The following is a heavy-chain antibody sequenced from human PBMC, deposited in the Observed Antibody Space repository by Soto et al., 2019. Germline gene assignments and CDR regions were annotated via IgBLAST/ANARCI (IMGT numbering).Heavy chain of an antibody. J-gene: IGHJ6*03. V-gene: IGHV4-59*01. CDR1: GGSNSSYD. Sequence: SETLSLTCTVSGGSNSSYDWSWIRQPPGKGLEWIGYIYYSGSTNYNPSLKSRVTISVDTSKNQFSLKLSSVTAADTAVYYCAREVTNDYIWGSYRYTRYYYYYMDVWGKGTTVTVSS. CDR2: IYYSGST. D-gene: IGHD3-16*02. CDR3: AREVTNDYIWGSYRYTRYYYYYMDV.